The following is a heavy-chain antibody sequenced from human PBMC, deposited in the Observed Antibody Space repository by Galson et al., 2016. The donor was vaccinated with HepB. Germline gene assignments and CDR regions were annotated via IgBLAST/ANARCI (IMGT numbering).Heavy chain of an antibody. CDR1: GGSISSYY. J-gene: IGHJ5*02. V-gene: IGHV4-59*01. Sequence: SETLSLTCTVSGGSISSYYWSWIRQPPGKGLEWIGYIYYSGSTDYNPSLKSRVTISVDTSKNQFSLKLSSVTAADTAVYYCARLHPYCRGGSCCRIGWFDPWGQGTLVTVSS. D-gene: IGHD2-15*01. CDR3: ARLHPYCRGGSCCRIGWFDP. CDR2: IYYSGST.